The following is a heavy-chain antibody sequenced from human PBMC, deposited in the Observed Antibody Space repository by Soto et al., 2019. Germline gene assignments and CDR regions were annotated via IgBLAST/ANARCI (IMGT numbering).Heavy chain of an antibody. CDR3: ARSAPFDIYAITPVEF. CDR2: MNPNTGNS. V-gene: IGHV1-8*01. CDR1: GYTFTSYD. D-gene: IGHD3-9*01. Sequence: ASVKVSCKASGYTFTSYDIYWVRQATGQGLEWMGWMNPNTGNSGYAQKFQGRVTMTSDTSISTAHMELSSLRSDDTAVYYCARSAPFDIYAITPVEFWGQGTLVTVSS. J-gene: IGHJ4*02.